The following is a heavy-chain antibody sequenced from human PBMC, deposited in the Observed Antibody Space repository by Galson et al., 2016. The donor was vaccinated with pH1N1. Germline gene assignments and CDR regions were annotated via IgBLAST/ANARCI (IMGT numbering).Heavy chain of an antibody. CDR1: GFPFSAHG. J-gene: IGHJ5*02. CDR2: ISPRGVIT. D-gene: IGHD3-9*01. V-gene: IGHV3-23*01. CDR3: AKDIDWGAFQS. Sequence: SLRLSCATSGFPFSAHGMNWVRQAPGEGLEWVSGISPRGVITYYADSVKGRFTIFRDNSKNPVSLHMNSLRAEDTALYYCAKDIDWGAFQSWSQGTRVTVS.